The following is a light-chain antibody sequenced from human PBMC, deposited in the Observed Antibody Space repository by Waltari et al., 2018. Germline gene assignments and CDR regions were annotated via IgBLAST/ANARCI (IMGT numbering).Light chain of an antibody. V-gene: IGLV3-19*01. J-gene: IGLJ3*02. CDR3: NSRDISGAHWV. CDR2: DKK. Sequence: SSDLTQDPVVSVALGQTVTITCQGDSLGTNYASWYQLKPGQAPVLVNYDKKHRPSGIPDRFSASYSQNTASLTITGAQAQDEADYYCNSRDISGAHWVFGGGTKLTVL. CDR1: SLGTNY.